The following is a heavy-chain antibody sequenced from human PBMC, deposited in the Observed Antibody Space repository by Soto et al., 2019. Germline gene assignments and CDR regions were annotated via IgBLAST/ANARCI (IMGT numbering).Heavy chain of an antibody. CDR2: IYYSGST. J-gene: IGHJ4*02. Sequence: SETLSLTCTVSGGSISSGGYYWSWIRQHPGKGLEWIGYIYYSGSTYYNPSLKSRVTISVDTSKNQFSLKLSSVTAADTAVYYCARDRGSGQPADEYYFDYWGQGTLVTVSS. CDR3: ARDRGSGQPADEYYFDY. V-gene: IGHV4-31*03. D-gene: IGHD3-16*01. CDR1: GGSISSGGYY.